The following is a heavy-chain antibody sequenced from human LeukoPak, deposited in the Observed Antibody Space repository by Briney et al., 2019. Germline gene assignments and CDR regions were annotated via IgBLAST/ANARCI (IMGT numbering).Heavy chain of an antibody. CDR2: ISGSGGNT. CDR1: GFTFSSYA. Sequence: PGGSLRLSCAASGFTFSSYAMSWVRQASGKGLEWVSTISGSGGNTYYADSVKGRFTISRDNSKNTLYLQMNSLRAEDTAVYYCPKDIVRGDCSGGSCYPLDPWGQGTLVTVSS. CDR3: PKDIVRGDCSGGSCYPLDP. J-gene: IGHJ5*02. D-gene: IGHD2-15*01. V-gene: IGHV3-23*01.